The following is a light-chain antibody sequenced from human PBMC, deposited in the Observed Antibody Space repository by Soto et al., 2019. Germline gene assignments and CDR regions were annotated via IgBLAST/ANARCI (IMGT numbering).Light chain of an antibody. V-gene: IGKV1-39*01. CDR2: AAS. CDR1: QSIAKY. Sequence: DIPMTQSPSSLSASVGDRVTITCRASQSIAKYLNWYQHKPGKAPELLIYAASNLQDGVPSRFSGSGSGTEFTLTISSLQPEDFALYYCQQTFSTPASTFGQGTSVEVK. CDR3: QQTFSTPAST. J-gene: IGKJ1*01.